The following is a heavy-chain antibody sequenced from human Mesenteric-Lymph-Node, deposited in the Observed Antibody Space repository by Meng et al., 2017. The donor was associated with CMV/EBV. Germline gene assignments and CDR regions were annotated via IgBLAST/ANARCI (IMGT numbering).Heavy chain of an antibody. CDR2: IHSGGVTT. CDR1: GFIFSSHG. D-gene: IGHD5-24*01. J-gene: IGHJ6*02. Sequence: GESLKISCAASGFIFSSHGMSWVRQAPGKGLEWVSVIHSGGVTTYYADSVKGRFTISRDDSKNTLYLQMNSLRADDTAVYYCAKERDARYNYGLDVWGQGTTVTVSS. CDR3: AKERDARYNYGLDV. V-gene: IGHV3-23*03.